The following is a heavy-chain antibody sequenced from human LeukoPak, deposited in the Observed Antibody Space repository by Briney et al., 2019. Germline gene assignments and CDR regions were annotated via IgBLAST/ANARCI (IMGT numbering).Heavy chain of an antibody. Sequence: GGSLRLSCAASGFTFNNYVMSWVRQAPGKGLEWVSAKGGGGTTYYADYVKGRFTISRDTSKNTLYLQMNSLRAEDTAIYYCAKAGRPQAVAGWIDYWGQGTLVTVSS. CDR2: KGGGGTT. D-gene: IGHD6-19*01. V-gene: IGHV3-23*01. CDR3: AKAGRPQAVAGWIDY. CDR1: GFTFNNYV. J-gene: IGHJ4*02.